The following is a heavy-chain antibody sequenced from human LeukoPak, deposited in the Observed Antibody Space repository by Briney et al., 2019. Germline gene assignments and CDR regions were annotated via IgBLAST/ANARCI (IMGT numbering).Heavy chain of an antibody. V-gene: IGHV3-66*01. CDR3: ARGRRSSGWHTLDS. CDR2: IYSGGST. J-gene: IGHJ5*01. D-gene: IGHD6-19*01. CDR1: GFTVSSDY. Sequence: GGSLRLSCAASGFTVSSDYMSWVRQAPGKGLEWVSVIYSGGSTDYADSVKGRFTISRDNSKNTLYLQMNSLRAEDTAVYYCARGRRSSGWHTLDSWGQGTLVTVSS.